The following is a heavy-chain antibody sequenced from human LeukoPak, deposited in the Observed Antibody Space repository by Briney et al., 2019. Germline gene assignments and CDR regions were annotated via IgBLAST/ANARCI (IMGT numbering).Heavy chain of an antibody. CDR3: AREGEGVAGRYFDY. J-gene: IGHJ4*02. CDR1: GFTFDDYG. D-gene: IGHD3-16*01. Sequence: RGSLRLSCAASGFTFDDYGMSWVRQAPAKGLEWVSGINWNGGSTGYADSVKGRFTISRDNAKNSLYLQMNSLRAEDTALYYCAREGEGVAGRYFDYWGQGTLVTVSS. V-gene: IGHV3-20*04. CDR2: INWNGGST.